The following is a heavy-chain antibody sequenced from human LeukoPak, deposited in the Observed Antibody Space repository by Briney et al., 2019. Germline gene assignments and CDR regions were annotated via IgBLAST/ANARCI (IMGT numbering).Heavy chain of an antibody. J-gene: IGHJ5*02. CDR3: ARDVQYGSGSYYNPNRTS. V-gene: IGHV1-69*04. D-gene: IGHD3-10*01. CDR1: GGTFSSYT. CDR2: IIPILGIA. Sequence: SVKVSCKASGGTFSSYTISWVRQAPGQGLEWMGRIIPILGIANYAQKFQGRVTITADKSTSTAYMELSSLRSEDTGVYYCARDVQYGSGSYYNPNRTSWGLGTLVTVSS.